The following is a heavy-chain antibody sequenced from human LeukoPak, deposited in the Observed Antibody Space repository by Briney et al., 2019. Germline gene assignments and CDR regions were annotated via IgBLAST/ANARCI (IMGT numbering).Heavy chain of an antibody. Sequence: GASVKVSCKASGYTFTSYGISWVRQAPGQGLEWMGWISAYNGNTNYAQKLQGRVTMTTDTSTSTAYMELRSLRSDDTAVYYCARDHPIVVVPAAPQTDAFDIWGQGTMVTVFS. D-gene: IGHD2-2*01. CDR2: ISAYNGNT. V-gene: IGHV1-18*01. J-gene: IGHJ3*02. CDR1: GYTFTSYG. CDR3: ARDHPIVVVPAAPQTDAFDI.